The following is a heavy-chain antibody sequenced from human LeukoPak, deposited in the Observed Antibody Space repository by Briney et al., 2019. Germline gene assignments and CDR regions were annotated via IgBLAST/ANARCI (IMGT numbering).Heavy chain of an antibody. CDR1: GFTFKDFY. V-gene: IGHV3-11*01. D-gene: IGHD1-14*01. CDR2: ISGGSTNI. Sequence: GGSLRLSCEASGFTFKDFYMSWIRQAPGKGLEWIAYISGGSTNINYADSVRGRFTISRDNAKSSVSLQMNDLRADDTAVYYCARRGYNHYWYGYGWFDPWGQGTLVTVSS. CDR3: ARRGYNHYWYGYGWFDP. J-gene: IGHJ5*02.